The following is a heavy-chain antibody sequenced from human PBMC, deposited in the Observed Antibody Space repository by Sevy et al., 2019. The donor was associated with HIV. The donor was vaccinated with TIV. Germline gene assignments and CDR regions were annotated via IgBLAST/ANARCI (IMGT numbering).Heavy chain of an antibody. J-gene: IGHJ6*02. V-gene: IGHV3-23*01. CDR3: AKGLCVTSYYYGMDV. Sequence: GGSLRLSCAASGFTFGSYAINWVRQAPGKGLEWVSAISGSGGSTYYADSVKGRFTISRDNSKNTLYLQMNNLRVEDPAVYYCAKGLCVTSYYYGMDVWGQGTTVTVSS. CDR1: GFTFGSYA. D-gene: IGHD3-16*01. CDR2: ISGSGGST.